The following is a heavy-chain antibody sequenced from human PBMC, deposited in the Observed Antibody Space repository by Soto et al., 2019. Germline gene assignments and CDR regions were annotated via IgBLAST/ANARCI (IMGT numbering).Heavy chain of an antibody. CDR2: INHSGST. CDR1: GGSFSGYY. V-gene: IGHV4-34*01. Sequence: SETLSLTCAVYGGSFSGYYWSWIRQPPGKGLEWIGEINHSGSTNYNPSLKSRVTISVDTSKNQFSLKLSSVTAADTAVYYCAIFFYSLADYHGLFSFWGQGTLVLGSS. CDR3: AIFFYSLADYHGLFSF. D-gene: IGHD1-26*01. J-gene: IGHJ4*02.